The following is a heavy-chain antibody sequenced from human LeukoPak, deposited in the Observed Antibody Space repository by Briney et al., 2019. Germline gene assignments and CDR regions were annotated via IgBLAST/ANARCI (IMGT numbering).Heavy chain of an antibody. CDR3: AKGRVTFGAIISDAFDV. D-gene: IGHD3-3*01. J-gene: IGHJ3*01. CDR1: GLPFSSYV. CDR2: ISGSGGST. V-gene: IGHV3-23*01. Sequence: GGFLRLSCAASGLPFSSYVMTWVRQAPGKGLEWVAIISGSGGSTDYADSVKGRFTISRDNSNNRVYLQMKSLRAEDTAVYHCAKGRVTFGAIISDAFDVWGQGTMVIVSS.